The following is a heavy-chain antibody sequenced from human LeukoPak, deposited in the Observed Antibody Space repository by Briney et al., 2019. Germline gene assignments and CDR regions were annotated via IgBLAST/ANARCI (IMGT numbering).Heavy chain of an antibody. V-gene: IGHV3-74*01. Sequence: GGSLRLSCAASGFTFSSYWMHWVRQAPGKGLVWVSRINSDGSSTSYADSVKGRLTISRDNAKNTLYLQMNSLRAEDTAVYYCAKVGYCSSTSCYPPYYFDYWGQGTLVTVSS. D-gene: IGHD2-2*03. CDR2: INSDGSST. J-gene: IGHJ4*02. CDR3: AKVGYCSSTSCYPPYYFDY. CDR1: GFTFSSYW.